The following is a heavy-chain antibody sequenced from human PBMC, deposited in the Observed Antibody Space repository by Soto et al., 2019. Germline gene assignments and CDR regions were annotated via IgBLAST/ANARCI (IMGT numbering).Heavy chain of an antibody. J-gene: IGHJ2*01. V-gene: IGHV1-46*03. CDR2: VTPSGGST. CDR1: GYTFSTYY. CDR3: ARSDDYWYFDL. Sequence: QVQLVQSGAEVKKPGASMRVSCKASGYTFSTYYLHWVRQAPGQGLEWMGIVTPSGGSTSYAQKFQGRVTMTMDTSTSTVYMELSSLRSEDTAIYYCARSDDYWYFDLWGRGTLVTVSS.